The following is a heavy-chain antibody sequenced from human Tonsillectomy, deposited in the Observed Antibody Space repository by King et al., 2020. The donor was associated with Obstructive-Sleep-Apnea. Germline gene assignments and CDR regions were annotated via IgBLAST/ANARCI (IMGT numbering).Heavy chain of an antibody. CDR1: GFTFSSYA. V-gene: IGHV3-30*04. CDR2: ISYDGSNK. D-gene: IGHD5-12*01. CDR3: ARAFGGYESDFLDY. J-gene: IGHJ4*02. Sequence: VQLVESGGGVVQPGRSLRLSCAASGFTFSSYALHWVRQAPGKGLEWVALISYDGSNKYYADSVKGRFTISRDNSKNTLYLQMNSLRADDTAVYYSARAFGGYESDFLDYWGQGTLVTVSS.